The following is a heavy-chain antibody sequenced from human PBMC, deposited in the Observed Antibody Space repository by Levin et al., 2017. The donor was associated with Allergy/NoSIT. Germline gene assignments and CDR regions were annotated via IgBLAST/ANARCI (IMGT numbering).Heavy chain of an antibody. CDR3: AKGGYCSSTSCYPTDP. J-gene: IGHJ5*02. Sequence: GGSLRLSCAASGFTFSSYAMSWVRQAPGKGLEWVSAISGSGGSTYYADSVKGRFTISRDNSKNTLYLQMNSLRAEDTAVYYCAKGGYCSSTSCYPTDPWGQGTLVTVSS. V-gene: IGHV3-23*01. CDR2: ISGSGGST. CDR1: GFTFSSYA. D-gene: IGHD2-2*01.